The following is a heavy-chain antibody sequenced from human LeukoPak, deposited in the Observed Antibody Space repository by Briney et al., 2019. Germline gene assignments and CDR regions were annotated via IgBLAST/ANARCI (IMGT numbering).Heavy chain of an antibody. V-gene: IGHV3-33*01. CDR1: GFTFSSYG. J-gene: IGHJ4*02. D-gene: IGHD4-17*01. CDR2: IWYDGSNK. Sequence: GGSLRLSCAASGFTFSSYGMHWVRQAPGKGLEWVAVIWYDGSNKYYADSVKGRFAISRDNSKNTLYLQMNSLRAEDTAVYYCAREGGDYGDYGPIDYWGQGTLVTVSS. CDR3: AREGGDYGDYGPIDY.